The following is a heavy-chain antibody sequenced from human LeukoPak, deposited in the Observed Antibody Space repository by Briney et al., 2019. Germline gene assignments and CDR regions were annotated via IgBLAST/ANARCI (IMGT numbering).Heavy chain of an antibody. CDR1: VRTFSSYA. V-gene: IGHV1-69*13. D-gene: IGHD3-22*01. J-gene: IGHJ4*02. Sequence: ASVKVSCKASVRTFSSYAISWVRQAPGQGLEWMGGIILIFGTANYAQKLQGRVTITADESTSTAYMELSSLRSEDTAVYYCARASGPNYYDSSGYFPGGWGQGTLVTVSS. CDR3: ARASGPNYYDSSGYFPGG. CDR2: IILIFGTA.